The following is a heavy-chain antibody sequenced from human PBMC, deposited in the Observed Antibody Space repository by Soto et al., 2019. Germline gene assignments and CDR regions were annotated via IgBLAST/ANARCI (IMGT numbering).Heavy chain of an antibody. CDR3: AKRRGAGGHFDY. CDR1: GFTFTNYA. V-gene: IGHV3-23*01. CDR2: VSSGGST. Sequence: GSLRLSCXASGFTFTNYAMGWVRQAPGKGLEWVSVVSSGGSTYYADSVTGRFTVSRDNSKNTLSLQMNSLRAEDTAVYYCAKRRGAGGHFDYWGQGALVTVSS. D-gene: IGHD2-15*01. J-gene: IGHJ4*02.